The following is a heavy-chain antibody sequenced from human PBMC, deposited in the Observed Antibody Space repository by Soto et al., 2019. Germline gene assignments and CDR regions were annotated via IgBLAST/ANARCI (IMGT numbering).Heavy chain of an antibody. CDR1: GGSISSSSCY. CDR3: ARRRDYGDRIFDY. Sequence: QLLLQESGPGLVKPSETLSLTCIVSGGSISSSSCYWGWIRRPPGKGREWIGSIFDSGSTYYNPSLKSRVTMSVDTSKNQFSLKLSSVTAADTAVYYCARRRDYGDRIFDYWGQGTLVTVSS. CDR2: IFDSGST. J-gene: IGHJ4*02. V-gene: IGHV4-39*01. D-gene: IGHD4-17*01.